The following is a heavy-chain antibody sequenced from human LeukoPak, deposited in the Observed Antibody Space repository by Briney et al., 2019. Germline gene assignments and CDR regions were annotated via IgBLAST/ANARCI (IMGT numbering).Heavy chain of an antibody. Sequence: ASVKVSCMASGYTFTNYDIHWVRQASGQGLAWMGWMNPNSGNTGSAQKFQGRVTMTSNTSISTAYMELSSLRSEDTAVYYCARGLRREQQLLRAFDYWGQGTPVTVSS. D-gene: IGHD6-13*01. CDR2: MNPNSGNT. J-gene: IGHJ4*02. V-gene: IGHV1-8*01. CDR1: GYTFTNYD. CDR3: ARGLRREQQLLRAFDY.